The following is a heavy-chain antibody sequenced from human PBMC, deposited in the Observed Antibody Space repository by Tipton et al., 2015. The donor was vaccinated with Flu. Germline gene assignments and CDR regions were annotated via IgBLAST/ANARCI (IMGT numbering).Heavy chain of an antibody. D-gene: IGHD6-13*01. J-gene: IGHJ6*02. V-gene: IGHV4-59*01. Sequence: TLSLTCTVSSGSISSYYWSWIRQPPGKGLEWIGYIYDSGSTDYNPSLKSRVNISVDTSKNQFSLKLSSVTAADTAVYYCARAVWEQQLAPYFYYYGMDVWGQGTTVTVSS. CDR2: IYDSGST. CDR1: SGSISSYY. CDR3: ARAVWEQQLAPYFYYYGMDV.